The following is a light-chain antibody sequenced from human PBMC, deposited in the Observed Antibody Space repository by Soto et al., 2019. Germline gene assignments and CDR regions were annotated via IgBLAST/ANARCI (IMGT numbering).Light chain of an antibody. CDR2: DAS. CDR1: ESVSNY. J-gene: IGKJ4*01. V-gene: IGKV3-11*01. Sequence: EIVLTQSPATLSLSPGERATLSCRASESVSNYLAWYQQKPGQAPRLLIYDASNRATGIPSRFSGSGSGKDFTLTSSRLEPEDFAVYFCQQRSSSWLTFGGGTRVEIK. CDR3: QQRSSSWLT.